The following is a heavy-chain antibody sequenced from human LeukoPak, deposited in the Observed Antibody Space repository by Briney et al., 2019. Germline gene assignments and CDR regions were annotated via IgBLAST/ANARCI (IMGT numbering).Heavy chain of an antibody. CDR1: GGTFSSYA. D-gene: IGHD4-17*01. CDR2: IIPIFGTA. J-gene: IGHJ6*03. CDR3: ARPADQGWNYGENYYYYMDV. Sequence: ASVKVSCKASGGTFSSYAISWVRQAPGQGLEWMGGIIPIFGTANYAQKFQGRVTITTDESTSTAYMELSSLRSEDTAVYYCARPADQGWNYGENYYYYMDVWGKGTTVTVSS. V-gene: IGHV1-69*05.